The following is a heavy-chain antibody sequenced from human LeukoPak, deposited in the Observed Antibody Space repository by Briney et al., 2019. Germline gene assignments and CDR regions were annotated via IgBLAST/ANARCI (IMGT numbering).Heavy chain of an antibody. CDR1: GFTLSGYA. CDR3: AKAADDFDI. CDR2: IQYDGSNK. Sequence: GGSLRLSCAASGFTLSGYAIHGARQPPARGLEWVAFIQYDGSNKYGDSMKGRFTISRDNSKNTLYLQMSSLRSEDTAVYYCAKAADDFDIWGQGTMVTVSS. V-gene: IGHV3-30*02. J-gene: IGHJ3*02.